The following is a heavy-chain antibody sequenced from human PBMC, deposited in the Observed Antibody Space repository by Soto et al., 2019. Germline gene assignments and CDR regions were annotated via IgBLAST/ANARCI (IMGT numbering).Heavy chain of an antibody. CDR2: IIPILGIA. V-gene: IGHV1-69*02. Sequence: QVQLVQSGAEVTKPGSSVKVSCKASGGTFSSYTISWVRQAPGQGLEWMGRIIPILGIANYAQKFQGRVTITADKSTSTAYMERSSLRSEDTAVYYRAGHLNSSCWYGGFDYWGQGTLVTVSS. CDR1: GGTFSSYT. J-gene: IGHJ4*02. CDR3: AGHLNSSCWYGGFDY. D-gene: IGHD6-13*01.